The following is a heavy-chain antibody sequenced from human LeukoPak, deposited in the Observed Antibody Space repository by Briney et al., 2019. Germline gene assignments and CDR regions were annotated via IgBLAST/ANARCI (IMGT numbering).Heavy chain of an antibody. J-gene: IGHJ4*02. D-gene: IGHD6-13*01. CDR3: ARDTLGLRRQLVPLDY. Sequence: GGSLRLSCAASGFTFSSYSMNWVRQAPGKGLEWVSSISSSSSYIYYADSVKGRFTISRDNAKNSLYLQMNSLRAEDTAVYYCARDTLGLRRQLVPLDYWGQGTLVTVSS. CDR1: GFTFSSYS. CDR2: ISSSSSYI. V-gene: IGHV3-21*01.